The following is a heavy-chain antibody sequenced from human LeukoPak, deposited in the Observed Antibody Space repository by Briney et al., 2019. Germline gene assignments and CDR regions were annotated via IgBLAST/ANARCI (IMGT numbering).Heavy chain of an antibody. D-gene: IGHD3-22*01. Sequence: SQTLSLTCTVSGGSISSGGYYWSWIRQHPGKGLEWIGYIYYSGSTYYNPSLKSRVTISVDTSKNQFSLKLSSVTAADTAVYYCARENPWANYYDSSGYNYGWFDPWGQGTLVTVSS. J-gene: IGHJ5*02. CDR2: IYYSGST. V-gene: IGHV4-31*03. CDR3: ARENPWANYYDSSGYNYGWFDP. CDR1: GGSISSGGYY.